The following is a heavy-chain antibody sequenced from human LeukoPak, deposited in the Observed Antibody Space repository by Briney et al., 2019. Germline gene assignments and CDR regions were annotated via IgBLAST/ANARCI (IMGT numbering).Heavy chain of an antibody. CDR2: INHSGST. CDR1: GVSFSGYY. D-gene: IGHD1-26*01. V-gene: IGHV4-34*01. J-gene: IGHJ3*02. CDR3: ARGLMGAGSSGAFDI. Sequence: SETLSLTCAVYGVSFSGYYWNWIRQPPGKGLEGIGEINHSGSTNYISSLKSRVTISIDTSKNQFSLKMSSVTAADTAVYYCARGLMGAGSSGAFDIWGQGTLVTVSS.